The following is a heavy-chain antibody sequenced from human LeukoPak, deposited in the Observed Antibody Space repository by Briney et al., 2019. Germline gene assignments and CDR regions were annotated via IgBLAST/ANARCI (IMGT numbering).Heavy chain of an antibody. CDR3: ARLVPAALQTGWFDP. CDR1: GGSISSYY. Sequence: PSETLSLTCTVSGGSISSYYWSWIRQPPGKGLEWIGYIYTSGSTNYNPSLKSRVTISVDTSKNQFSLKLSSVTAADPAVYYCARLVPAALQTGWFDPWGQGTLVTVSS. V-gene: IGHV4-4*09. D-gene: IGHD2-2*01. CDR2: IYTSGST. J-gene: IGHJ5*02.